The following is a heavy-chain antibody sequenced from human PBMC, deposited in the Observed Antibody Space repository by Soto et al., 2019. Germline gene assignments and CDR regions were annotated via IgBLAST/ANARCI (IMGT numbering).Heavy chain of an antibody. D-gene: IGHD2-15*01. CDR3: ARAYCSGGSCYPLDY. J-gene: IGHJ4*02. CDR2: INHSGST. Sequence: PSETLSLTCAVYGGSFSGYYWSWIRQPPGKGLEWIGEINHSGSTNYNPSLKSRVTISVDTSKNQFSLKLSSVTAADTAVYYCARAYCSGGSCYPLDYWGQGTLVTVSS. V-gene: IGHV4-34*01. CDR1: GGSFSGYY.